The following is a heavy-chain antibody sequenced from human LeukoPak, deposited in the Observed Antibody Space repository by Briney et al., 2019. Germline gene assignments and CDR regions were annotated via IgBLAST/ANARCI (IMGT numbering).Heavy chain of an antibody. CDR1: GFTFSSYG. V-gene: IGHV3-30*02. CDR2: IRYDGSNK. J-gene: IGHJ4*02. Sequence: GGSLRLSCAASGFTFSSYGMHWVRQAPGKGLEWVAFIRYDGSNKYYADSVKGRFTISRDNSKNTLYLQMNSLRAEDTAVYYFAKHYDFWSGYYKILDVDYWGQGTLVTVSS. CDR3: AKHYDFWSGYYKILDVDY. D-gene: IGHD3-3*01.